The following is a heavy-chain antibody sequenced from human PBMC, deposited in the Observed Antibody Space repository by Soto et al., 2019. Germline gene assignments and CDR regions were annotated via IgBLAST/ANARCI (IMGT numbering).Heavy chain of an antibody. Sequence: VGSLRLSCAASGFTFSSYAMHWVRQAPGKGLEWVAVIWYDGSNKYYADSVKGRFTISRDNSKNTLYLQMNSLRAEDTAVYYCARDEGPAKVYTFDDWGQGTLVTVSS. CDR3: ARDEGPAKVYTFDD. V-gene: IGHV3-33*08. CDR2: IWYDGSNK. D-gene: IGHD2-8*01. J-gene: IGHJ4*02. CDR1: GFTFSSYA.